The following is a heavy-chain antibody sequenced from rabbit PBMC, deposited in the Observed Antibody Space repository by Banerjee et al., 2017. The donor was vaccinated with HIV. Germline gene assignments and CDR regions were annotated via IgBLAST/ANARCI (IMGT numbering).Heavy chain of an antibody. V-gene: IGHV1S40*01. D-gene: IGHD7-1*01. Sequence: QSLEESGGGLVQPGASLTLTCTASGFSFSSSYWICWVRQAPGKGLEWIACIYAGSSGSTYYASWAKGRFTISKTSSTTVTLQMTSLTAADTATYFCARERNYAGYAGYDYNDLWGPGTLVTVS. CDR2: IYAGSSGST. CDR3: ARERNYAGYAGYDYNDL. J-gene: IGHJ6*01. CDR1: GFSFSSSYW.